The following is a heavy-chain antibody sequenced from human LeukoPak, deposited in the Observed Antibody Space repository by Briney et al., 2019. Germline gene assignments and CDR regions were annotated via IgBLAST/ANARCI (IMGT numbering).Heavy chain of an antibody. CDR2: ISSASGTI. J-gene: IGHJ4*02. CDR1: GFNFSSNS. Sequence: GGSLRLSCAASGFNFSSNSMNWVRQVPGKGLEWVSYISSASGTIYYADSVKGRFTISRDNAKNSLYLQMNSLRAEDTAVYYCARDRGYSYVYSFDYWGQGTLVTVSS. CDR3: ARDRGYSYVYSFDY. D-gene: IGHD5-18*01. V-gene: IGHV3-48*01.